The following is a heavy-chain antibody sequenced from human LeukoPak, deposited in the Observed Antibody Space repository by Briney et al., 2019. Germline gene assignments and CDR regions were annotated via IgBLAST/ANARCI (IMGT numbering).Heavy chain of an antibody. CDR1: GGSISSSGYY. V-gene: IGHV4-39*01. J-gene: IGHJ5*02. Sequence: PSETLSLTCSVSGGSISSSGYYWGWIRQPPGKGLEWIGSIYYSGSTYYNPSLKSRVTISVDTSKNQFSLKLSSVTAADTAVYYCARRRVGASVDPWGQGTLATVSS. CDR2: IYYSGST. CDR3: ARRRVGASVDP. D-gene: IGHD1-26*01.